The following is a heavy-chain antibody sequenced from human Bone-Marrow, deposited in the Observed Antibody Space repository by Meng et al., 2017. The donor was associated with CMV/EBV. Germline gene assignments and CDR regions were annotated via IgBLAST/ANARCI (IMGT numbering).Heavy chain of an antibody. J-gene: IGHJ4*02. CDR3: AKDLSMGVVPAAAFDY. CDR2: ISGSGGST. CDR1: GFTFSSYA. D-gene: IGHD2-2*01. Sequence: GGSLRLSCAASGFTFSSYAMSWVRQAPGKGLEWVSAISGSGGSTYYADSVKGRFTISRDNSKNTLYLQMNSLRAGDTAVYYCAKDLSMGVVPAAAFDYWGQGTLVTVSS. V-gene: IGHV3-23*01.